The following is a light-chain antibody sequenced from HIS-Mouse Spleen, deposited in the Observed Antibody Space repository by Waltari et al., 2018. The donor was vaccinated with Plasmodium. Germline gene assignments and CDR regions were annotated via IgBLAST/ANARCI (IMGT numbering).Light chain of an antibody. CDR3: QQSYSTWT. CDR1: QSISNY. V-gene: IGKV1-39*01. J-gene: IGKJ1*01. CDR2: AAS. Sequence: DIQMTQSPSSLSASVGDRVTITCRASQSISNYLNWYQQKPGKAPKFLIYAASTLQSGVPSRFSGRGSGTDFTLTISSMQPEDFATYYCQQSYSTWTLGQGTKVEIK.